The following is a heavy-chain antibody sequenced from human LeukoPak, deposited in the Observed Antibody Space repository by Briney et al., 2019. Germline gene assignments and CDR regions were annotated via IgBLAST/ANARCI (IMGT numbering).Heavy chain of an antibody. CDR1: GFTFSTYW. V-gene: IGHV3-74*01. CDR3: ARHTRGWSFDN. D-gene: IGHD6-19*01. J-gene: IGHJ4*02. CDR2: IHPGGSST. Sequence: GGSLRLSCAASGFTFSTYWMYWVRQAPGKGLVWVSHIHPGGSSTFYADSVKGRFTISRDNAKNTPYLHMNSLRAEDTAVYYCARHTRGWSFDNWGQGTLVTVSS.